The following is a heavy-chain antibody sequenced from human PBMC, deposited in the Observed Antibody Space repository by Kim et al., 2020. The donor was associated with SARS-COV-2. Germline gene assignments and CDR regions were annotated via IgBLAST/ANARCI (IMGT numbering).Heavy chain of an antibody. CDR2: ISGNGGST. Sequence: GGSLRLSCAASGFIFSSYGMTWVRQAPGKALEWVSSISGNGGSTYYADSVKGRFTISRDNSKNTLSLQMNRLRDDDTAVYYCAQGGGGRFYDSWGQGTLVTVSS. V-gene: IGHV3-23*01. J-gene: IGHJ4*02. CDR3: AQGGGGRFYDS. CDR1: GFIFSSYG. D-gene: IGHD1-26*01.